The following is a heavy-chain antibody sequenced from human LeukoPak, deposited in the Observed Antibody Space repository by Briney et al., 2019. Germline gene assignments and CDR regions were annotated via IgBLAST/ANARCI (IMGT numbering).Heavy chain of an antibody. CDR3: ARASSTTPYWYFDL. V-gene: IGHV4-39*07. CDR1: GGSISSSSYY. CDR2: IYYSGST. D-gene: IGHD2-2*01. Sequence: SETLSLTCTVSGGSISSSSYYWGWIRQPPGKGLEWIGSIYYSGSTYYNPSLKSRVTISVDTSKNQFSLKLSSVTAADTAVYYCARASSTTPYWYFDLWGRGTLVTVSS. J-gene: IGHJ2*01.